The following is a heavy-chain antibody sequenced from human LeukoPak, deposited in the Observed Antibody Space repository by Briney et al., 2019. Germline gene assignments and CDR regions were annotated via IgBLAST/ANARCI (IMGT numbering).Heavy chain of an antibody. J-gene: IGHJ4*02. Sequence: SQTLSLTCTVSGGSISSGGYYWSWIRQHPGKGLVSIVYIYYSDSTYNNPSLKSRVPISVDTSKSQFSLKLSSVSAADTAVYYCARDQDTAMVGLDYWGPGTLVTVS. CDR2: IYYSDST. CDR3: ARDQDTAMVGLDY. CDR1: GGSISSGGYY. V-gene: IGHV4-31*03. D-gene: IGHD5-18*01.